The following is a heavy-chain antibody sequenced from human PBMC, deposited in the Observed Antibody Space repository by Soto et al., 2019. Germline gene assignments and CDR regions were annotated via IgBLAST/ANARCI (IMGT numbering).Heavy chain of an antibody. D-gene: IGHD3-10*01. CDR2: IYYSGST. J-gene: IGHJ5*02. CDR3: ARSSGDYYGSGSYFAHNWFDP. Sequence: SETLSLTCTVSGGSISSYYWSWIRQPPGKGLEWIGYIYYSGSTNYNPSLKSRVTISVDTSKNQFSLKLSSVTAADTAVYYCARSSGDYYGSGSYFAHNWFDPWGQGTLVTVSS. CDR1: GGSISSYY. V-gene: IGHV4-59*01.